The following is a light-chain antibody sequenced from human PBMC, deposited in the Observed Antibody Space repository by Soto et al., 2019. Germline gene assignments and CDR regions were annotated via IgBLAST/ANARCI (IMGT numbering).Light chain of an antibody. V-gene: IGLV2-14*01. CDR1: SSDVGGYNY. CDR3: SSYTNSSTRVV. J-gene: IGLJ2*01. Sequence: QSALTQPASVSGSPGQSITISCTGTSSDVGGYNYVSWYQQHPGKAPKLMIYDVSNRPSGVSDRFSGSKTGNTASLTISGLQSEDEAEYYCSSYTNSSTRVVFGGGTKLTVL. CDR2: DVS.